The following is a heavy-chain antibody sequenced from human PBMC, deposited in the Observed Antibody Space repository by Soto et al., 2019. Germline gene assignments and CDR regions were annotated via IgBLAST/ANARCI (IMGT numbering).Heavy chain of an antibody. D-gene: IGHD2-2*02. V-gene: IGHV5-51*01. CDR2: IYLGDSNT. Sequence: GESLKISCKGSGYSLTSYWIGWMRQTPGKGLEWMGMIYLGDSNTRYSPSFEGQVTISADKSTTTAYLQWSSLKASDSAVYYCARQSYCSSTSCYTVDSWGQGTLVTVSS. CDR1: GYSLTSYW. J-gene: IGHJ4*02. CDR3: ARQSYCSSTSCYTVDS.